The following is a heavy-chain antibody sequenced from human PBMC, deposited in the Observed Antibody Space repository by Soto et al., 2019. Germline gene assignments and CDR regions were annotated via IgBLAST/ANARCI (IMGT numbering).Heavy chain of an antibody. Sequence: GESLKISCAASGFTFSSYAMSWVRQAPGKGLEWVSAISGSGGSTYYADSVKGRFTISRDNSKNTLYLQMNSLRAEDTAVYYCAKDVSSNYYFDYWGQGTLVTVSS. J-gene: IGHJ4*02. CDR2: ISGSGGST. CDR3: AKDVSSNYYFDY. D-gene: IGHD4-4*01. V-gene: IGHV3-23*01. CDR1: GFTFSSYA.